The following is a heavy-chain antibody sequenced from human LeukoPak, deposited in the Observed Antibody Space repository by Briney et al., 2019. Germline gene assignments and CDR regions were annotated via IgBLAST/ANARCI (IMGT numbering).Heavy chain of an antibody. Sequence: GGSLRLSCAASGIIVSSNYMSWVRQAPGKGLEWVSVIYSGGGTYYADSVKGRFTISRDNSKNTLYLQMNSLRAEDTAVYYCARESQLEKEYYFDYWGQGTLVTVSS. J-gene: IGHJ4*02. V-gene: IGHV3-53*01. D-gene: IGHD1-1*01. CDR2: IYSGGGT. CDR1: GIIVSSNY. CDR3: ARESQLEKEYYFDY.